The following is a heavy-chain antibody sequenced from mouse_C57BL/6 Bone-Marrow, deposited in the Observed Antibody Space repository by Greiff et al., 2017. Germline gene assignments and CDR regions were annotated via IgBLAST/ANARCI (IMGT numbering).Heavy chain of an antibody. CDR1: GYTFTSYG. J-gene: IGHJ4*01. V-gene: IGHV1-81*01. CDR2: FYPRSGNT. CDR3: ARAPYYCGSSFYYAMDY. D-gene: IGHD1-1*01. Sequence: QVQLQQSGAELARPGASVKLSCKASGYTFTSYGISWVKQRTGQGLEWIGEFYPRSGNTYYNEKFKGKATLTVDKSSSTAYMELRGLTSEDSAFYFCARAPYYCGSSFYYAMDYWGQGTSVTVSS.